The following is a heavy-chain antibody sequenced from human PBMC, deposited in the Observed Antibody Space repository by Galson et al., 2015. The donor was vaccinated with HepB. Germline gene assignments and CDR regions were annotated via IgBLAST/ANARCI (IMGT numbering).Heavy chain of an antibody. V-gene: IGHV3-11*05. CDR1: GFTFSDYY. Sequence: SLRLSCAASGFTFSDYYMSWIRQAPGKGLEWVSYISSSSSYTNYADSVKGRFTISRDNAKNSLYLQMNSLRAEDTAVYYCARGEWGTKTGPPMHWGQGTLVTVSS. CDR3: ARGEWGTKTGPPMH. CDR2: ISSSSSYT. J-gene: IGHJ1*01. D-gene: IGHD1-14*01.